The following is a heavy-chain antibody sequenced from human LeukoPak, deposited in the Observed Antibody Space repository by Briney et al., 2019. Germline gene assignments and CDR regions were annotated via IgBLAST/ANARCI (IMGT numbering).Heavy chain of an antibody. CDR2: INAGNGNT. V-gene: IGHV1-3*01. CDR3: ARVAGYSGYLGIWFDP. J-gene: IGHJ5*02. D-gene: IGHD5-12*01. CDR1: GYTFTSYA. Sequence: ASVKVSCKASGYTFTSYAMHWVRQAPGQRLEWMGWINAGNGNTKYSQKFQGRVTITRDTSASTAYMELSSLRSEDTAVYYCARVAGYSGYLGIWFDPWGQGTLVTVSS.